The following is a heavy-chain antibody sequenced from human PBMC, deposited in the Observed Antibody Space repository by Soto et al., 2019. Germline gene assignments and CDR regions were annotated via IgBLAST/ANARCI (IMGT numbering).Heavy chain of an antibody. CDR2: INAYNGNT. Sequence: AASVKVSCKASGYTFTSYGISWVRQAPGQGLEWMGWINAYNGNTNYSQKLQGRVTMTRDTSTSTAYMELRSLRSEDTAVYYCARVLPLGAATIAVAGEGVEYWGQGTLVTVSS. CDR1: GYTFTSYG. V-gene: IGHV1-18*01. CDR3: ARVLPLGAATIAVAGEGVEY. D-gene: IGHD6-19*01. J-gene: IGHJ4*02.